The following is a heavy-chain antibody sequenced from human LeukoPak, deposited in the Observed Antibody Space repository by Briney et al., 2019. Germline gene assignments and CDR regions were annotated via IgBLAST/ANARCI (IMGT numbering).Heavy chain of an antibody. CDR2: INPSGGST. CDR1: GYTFTSYY. Sequence: ASVKVSCKASGYTFTSYYMHWVRQAPGQGLEWTGIINPSGGSTSYAQKFQGRVTMTRDTSTSTVYMELSSLRSEDTAVYYCARDRNVVVPAAMEFPAFDYWGQGTLVTVSS. CDR3: ARDRNVVVPAAMEFPAFDY. J-gene: IGHJ4*02. D-gene: IGHD2-2*01. V-gene: IGHV1-46*01.